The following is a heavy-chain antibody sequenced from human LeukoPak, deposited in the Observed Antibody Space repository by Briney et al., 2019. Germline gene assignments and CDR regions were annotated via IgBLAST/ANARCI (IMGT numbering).Heavy chain of an antibody. CDR1: GDSIGSYY. D-gene: IGHD3-10*01. Sequence: SETLSLTCSVSGDSIGSYYWTWIRQSAGKGLEWIGYISYSGSTNYSPSLKSRVTISVDTSNNQFSLQLRSVTAADTAIYYCARGRARDGSFPWLDSWGQGTLVTVSS. CDR3: ARGRARDGSFPWLDS. CDR2: ISYSGST. J-gene: IGHJ5*01. V-gene: IGHV4-59*01.